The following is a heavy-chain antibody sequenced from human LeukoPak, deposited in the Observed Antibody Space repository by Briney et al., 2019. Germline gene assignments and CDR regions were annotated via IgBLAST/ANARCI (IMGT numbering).Heavy chain of an antibody. D-gene: IGHD3-10*01. CDR3: AKDRITMVGGAIQFDY. V-gene: IGHV3-23*01. Sequence: PGGSLRLSCAASGFTFSSYAMSWVRQAPGKGLEWVSATSGSGGSTYYADSVKGRFTISRDNSKNTLYLQMNSLSAEDTAVYYCAKDRITMVGGAIQFDYWGQGTLVTVSS. CDR2: TSGSGGST. J-gene: IGHJ4*02. CDR1: GFTFSSYA.